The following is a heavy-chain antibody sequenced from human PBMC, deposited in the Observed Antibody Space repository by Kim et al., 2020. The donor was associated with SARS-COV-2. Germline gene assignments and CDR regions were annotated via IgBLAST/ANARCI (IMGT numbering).Heavy chain of an antibody. CDR2: ISSSGSTI. CDR3: ARDDCSSTSCYFSSSWYAMGPFDI. V-gene: IGHV3-11*01. Sequence: GGSLRLSCAASGFTFSDYYMSWIRQAPGKGLEWVSYISSSGSTIYYADSVKGRFTISRDNAKNSLYLQMNSLRAEETAVYYCARDDCSSTSCYFSSSWYAMGPFDIWGQGTMVTVSS. CDR1: GFTFSDYY. D-gene: IGHD2-2*01. J-gene: IGHJ3*02.